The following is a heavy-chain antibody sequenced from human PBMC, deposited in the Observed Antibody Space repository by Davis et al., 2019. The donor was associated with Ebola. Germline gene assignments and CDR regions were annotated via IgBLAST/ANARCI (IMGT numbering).Heavy chain of an antibody. D-gene: IGHD3-3*01. Sequence: SETLSLTCTVSGYSISSVYYWGWIRQPPGKGLEWIGSIYHSGSTYYNPSLKSRVTISVDTSKNQFSLKLSSVTAADTAVYYCARARFGVVIYFDYWGQGTLVTVSS. CDR1: GYSISSVYY. CDR3: ARARFGVVIYFDY. J-gene: IGHJ4*02. V-gene: IGHV4-38-2*02. CDR2: IYHSGST.